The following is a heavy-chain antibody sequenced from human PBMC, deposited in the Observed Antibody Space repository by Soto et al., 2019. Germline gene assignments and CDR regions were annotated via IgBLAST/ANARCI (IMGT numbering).Heavy chain of an antibody. V-gene: IGHV3-30*18. J-gene: IGHJ4*02. CDR3: AKALYSGYAIAVFDF. Sequence: LXLSCAASVFNVSDYGLHWVRRTPCKGLEWVSLITFDGGSKFYGDSVKGRFAISRDNSKNTLYLQMKSLRPEDTAVYYCAKALYSGYAIAVFDFWGQGTPVTVSS. D-gene: IGHD5-12*01. CDR2: ITFDGGSK. CDR1: VFNVSDYG.